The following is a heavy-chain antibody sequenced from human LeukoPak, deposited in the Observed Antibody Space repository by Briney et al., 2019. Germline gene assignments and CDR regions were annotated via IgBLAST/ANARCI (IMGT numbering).Heavy chain of an antibody. V-gene: IGHV3-23*01. CDR1: GFTFSSYA. J-gene: IGHJ4*02. CDR2: IEGSGGSI. CDR3: AKDRRHVAELPSLDY. D-gene: IGHD1-26*01. Sequence: QPGGSLRLSCAASGFTFSSYAMSWVRQAPGKGLEWVSAIEGSGGSIYYANSVKGRFTVSRDNSKNTLYLQMHSLGAEDTAVYYCAKDRRHVAELPSLDYWGQGTLVTVSS.